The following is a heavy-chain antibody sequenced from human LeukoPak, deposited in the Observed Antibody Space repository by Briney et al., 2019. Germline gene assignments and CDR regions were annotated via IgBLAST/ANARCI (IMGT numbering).Heavy chain of an antibody. J-gene: IGHJ4*02. CDR3: ASFFLDSSGPLPDY. CDR1: GGFISSGDYY. V-gene: IGHV4-30-4*08. CDR2: IYYSGST. Sequence: PSQTLSLTCTASGGFISSGDYYWSWIRQPPGKGLEWIGYIYYSGSTYYNPSLKSRVTISVDTSKNQFSLKLSSVTAADTAVYYCASFFLDSSGPLPDYWGQGTLVTVSS. D-gene: IGHD3-22*01.